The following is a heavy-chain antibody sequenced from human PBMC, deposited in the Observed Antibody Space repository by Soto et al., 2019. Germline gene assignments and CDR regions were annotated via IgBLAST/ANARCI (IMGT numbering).Heavy chain of an antibody. CDR3: ARDNGPYIVDYDSSGWEY. Sequence: QVELVQSGAEVKKPGSSVKVSCKASEGTFSNYAINWVRQAPGQGLEWMAGIIPILGTTNYAQKFQGRITITADESTSTAYMELSSLRSEDTALYYCARDNGPYIVDYDSSGWEYWGQGTLVTVSS. CDR1: EGTFSNYA. V-gene: IGHV1-69*01. J-gene: IGHJ4*02. D-gene: IGHD3-22*01. CDR2: IIPILGTT.